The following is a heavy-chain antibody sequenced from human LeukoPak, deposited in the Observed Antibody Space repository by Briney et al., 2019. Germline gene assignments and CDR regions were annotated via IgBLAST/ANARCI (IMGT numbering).Heavy chain of an antibody. V-gene: IGHV1-18*01. CDR2: ISAYNGNT. CDR3: ARTLATIAARPWFDP. J-gene: IGHJ5*02. Sequence: ASVKVSCKASGYTFTSYGISWVRQAPGQGLEWMGWISAYNGNTNYAQKLQGRVTMTTDTSTSTAYMELRSLRSDDTAVYYCARTLATIAARPWFDPWGQGTLVTVSS. CDR1: GYTFTSYG. D-gene: IGHD6-6*01.